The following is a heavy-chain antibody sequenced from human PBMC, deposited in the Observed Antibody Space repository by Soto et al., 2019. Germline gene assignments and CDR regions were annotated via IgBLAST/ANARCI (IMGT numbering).Heavy chain of an antibody. J-gene: IGHJ6*02. V-gene: IGHV3-30*18. Sequence: QVQLVESGGGVVQPGRSLRLSCAASGFTFSSYGMHWVRQAPGKGLEWVAVISYDGSNKYYADSVKGRFTISRDNSKNTLXXQXNXXRAEETAVYYCAKETRRRSYSSSWYWDYYYYGMDVWGQGTTVTVSS. CDR2: ISYDGSNK. CDR3: AKETRRRSYSSSWYWDYYYYGMDV. CDR1: GFTFSSYG. D-gene: IGHD6-13*01.